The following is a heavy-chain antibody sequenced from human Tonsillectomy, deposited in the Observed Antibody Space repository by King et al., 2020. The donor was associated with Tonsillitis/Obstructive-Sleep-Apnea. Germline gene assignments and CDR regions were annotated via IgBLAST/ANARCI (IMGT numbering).Heavy chain of an antibody. V-gene: IGHV3-7*02. Sequence: QLVQSGGGLVQPGGSLRLSCAASGFTFSSYWMSWVRQAPGKGREWVANIKQDGSEKYYVDSVKGRFTISRDNAKNSLYLQMNSLRAEDTAVYYCASGKYYYYYYYMDVWGKGTTVTVSS. CDR3: ASGKYYYYYYYMDV. D-gene: IGHD1-14*01. CDR2: IKQDGSEK. J-gene: IGHJ6*03. CDR1: GFTFSSYW.